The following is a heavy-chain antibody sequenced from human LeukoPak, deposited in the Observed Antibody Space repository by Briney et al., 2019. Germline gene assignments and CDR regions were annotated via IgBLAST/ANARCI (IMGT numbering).Heavy chain of an antibody. Sequence: VASVTVSCKASGGTFSSYAISWVRQAPGQGLEWMGGIIPIFGTANYAQKFQGRVTITADESTSTAYMELSSLRSEDTAVYYCARRRWSSFDYWGQGTLVTVSS. J-gene: IGHJ4*02. CDR1: GGTFSSYA. CDR3: ARRRWSSFDY. V-gene: IGHV1-69*01. CDR2: IIPIFGTA. D-gene: IGHD1-26*01.